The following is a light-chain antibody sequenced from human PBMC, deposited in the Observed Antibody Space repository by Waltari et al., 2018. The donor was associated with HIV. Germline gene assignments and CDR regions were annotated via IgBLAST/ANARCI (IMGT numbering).Light chain of an antibody. Sequence: HSVLTQPASVSGSPGQSITISCSGPTSDMSSLNFVSWYQQSPGRAPKLIIFEVSAQPSGISVRFSGVKSGDTASLTISALRTEDEADYFCSSYSPRDSVVFGGGTKVTVL. J-gene: IGLJ3*02. CDR1: TSDMSSLNF. V-gene: IGLV2-14*01. CDR2: EVS. CDR3: SSYSPRDSVV.